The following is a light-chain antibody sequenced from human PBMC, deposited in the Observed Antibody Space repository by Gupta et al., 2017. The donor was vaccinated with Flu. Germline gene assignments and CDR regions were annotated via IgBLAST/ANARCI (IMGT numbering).Light chain of an antibody. CDR3: HQGYSTPQT. J-gene: IGKJ4*02. CDR1: QGVSNF. CDR2: AAS. Sequence: PSSLSAAVGDRVTINCRASQGVSNFLNWYQQKPGKAPNLLIYAASTLQGGVPSRFSGSGSGTDFTLTIDSLQPEDFATYYCHQGYSTPQTFGRGTTVEIK. V-gene: IGKV1-39*01.